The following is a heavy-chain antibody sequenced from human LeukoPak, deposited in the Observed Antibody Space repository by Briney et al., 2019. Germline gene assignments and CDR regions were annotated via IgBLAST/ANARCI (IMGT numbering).Heavy chain of an antibody. CDR2: ISYDGSNK. CDR1: GFTFSSYA. CDR3: ARDLIQWTQKTAMVGY. V-gene: IGHV3-30-3*01. D-gene: IGHD5-18*01. J-gene: IGHJ4*02. Sequence: PGGSLRLSCAASGFTFSSYAMSWVRQAPGKGLEWVAVISYDGSNKYYADSVKGRFTISRDNSKNTLYLQMNSLRAEDTAVYYCARDLIQWTQKTAMVGYWGQRTLVTVSS.